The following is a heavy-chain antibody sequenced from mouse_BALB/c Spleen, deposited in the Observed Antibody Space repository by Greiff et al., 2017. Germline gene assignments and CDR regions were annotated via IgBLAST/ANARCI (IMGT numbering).Heavy chain of an antibody. V-gene: IGHV1-20*02. D-gene: IGHD1-2*01. CDR1: GYSFTGYF. Sequence: EVQVVESGPELVKPGASVKISCKASGYSFTGYFMNWVMQSHGKSLEWIGRINPYNGDTFYNQKFKGKATLTVDKSSSTAHMELRSLASEDSAVYYCARGGTTARMDYWGQGTSVTVSS. J-gene: IGHJ4*01. CDR2: INPYNGDT. CDR3: ARGGTTARMDY.